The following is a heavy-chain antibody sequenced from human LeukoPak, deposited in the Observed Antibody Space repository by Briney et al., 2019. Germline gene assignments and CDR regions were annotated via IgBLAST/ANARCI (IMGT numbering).Heavy chain of an antibody. V-gene: IGHV4-61*02. CDR1: GDSISSARNY. D-gene: IGHD2-2*01. CDR2: IYTSGST. Sequence: SETLSLTCTVSGDSISSARNYWSWIRQPAGKGLEWIGRIYTSGSTNYNPSLKSRVTISVDMSKNQFSLKLSSVTAADTAVYYCASTCSSTSCYGSFDYWGQGTLVTVSS. J-gene: IGHJ4*02. CDR3: ASTCSSTSCYGSFDY.